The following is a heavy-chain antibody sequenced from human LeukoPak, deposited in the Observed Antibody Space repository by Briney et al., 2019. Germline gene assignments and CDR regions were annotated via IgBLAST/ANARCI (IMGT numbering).Heavy chain of an antibody. Sequence: GGSLRLSCAASGFTFSSYWMSWVRQAPGKGLEWVANIKQDGSEKYYVDSVKGRFTISRDNAKNSLYLQMNSLRAEDTAVYYCARENFRITIFGVVIYFDYWGQGTLVTVSS. V-gene: IGHV3-7*01. J-gene: IGHJ4*02. D-gene: IGHD3-3*01. CDR3: ARENFRITIFGVVIYFDY. CDR1: GFTFSSYW. CDR2: IKQDGSEK.